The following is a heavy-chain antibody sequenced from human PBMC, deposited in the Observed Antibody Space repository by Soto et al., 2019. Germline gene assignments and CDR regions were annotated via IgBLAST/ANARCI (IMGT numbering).Heavy chain of an antibody. D-gene: IGHD5-12*01. Sequence: QVQLVQSGAEVKKPGASVKVSCKASGYTFTSYYMHWVRQAPGQGLEWMGIINPSGGSTSYAQKFQGRVTMTRDTSTSTVYTEMSILRSEDTAVYYCAGVRLVRGLSWFEPWGQGTLVTVSS. V-gene: IGHV1-46*01. CDR2: INPSGGST. J-gene: IGHJ5*02. CDR1: GYTFTSYY. CDR3: AGVRLVRGLSWFEP.